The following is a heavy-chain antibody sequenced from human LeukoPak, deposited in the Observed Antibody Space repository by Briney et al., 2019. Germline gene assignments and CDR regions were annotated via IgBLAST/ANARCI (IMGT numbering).Heavy chain of an antibody. J-gene: IGHJ4*02. V-gene: IGHV3-7*05. CDR2: KKKDGGDK. CDR3: ATYYDSGPCKD. D-gene: IGHD3-22*01. Sequence: PGGSLRLSCAASGFTFSNYWMTWLRQAPGKGLEWVANKKKDGGDKYYVDSVKGRFTISRDNTKNLLYLQMNSLRAEDTAMYYCATYYDSGPCKDWGQGTLVTVSS. CDR1: GFTFSNYW.